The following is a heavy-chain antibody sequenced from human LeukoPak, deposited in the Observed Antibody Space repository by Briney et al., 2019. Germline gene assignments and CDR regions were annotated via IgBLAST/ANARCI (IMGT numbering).Heavy chain of an antibody. CDR2: FYISGST. CDR1: GDSISSYS. Sequence: SETLSLTCTVSGDSISSYSRSWIRQPAGKGLEWIGRFYISGSTNYNPSLKSRVTMSVDTSKNQFSLKLTSVTAADTAVYYGARDQGTFDIWGQGTMVTVSS. J-gene: IGHJ3*02. V-gene: IGHV4-4*07. CDR3: ARDQGTFDI.